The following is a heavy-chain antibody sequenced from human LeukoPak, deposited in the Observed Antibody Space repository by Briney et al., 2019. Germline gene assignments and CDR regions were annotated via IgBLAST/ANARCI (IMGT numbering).Heavy chain of an antibody. CDR1: GGSISSGGYY. J-gene: IGHJ4*02. CDR3: ARGRSYSSSYAGTFDY. V-gene: IGHV4-31*03. CDR2: IYYSGTT. Sequence: SQTLSLTCSVSGGSISSGGYYWNWIRQYPGKGLEWIGSIYYSGTTYYNPSLKNRVTISVDTSKNQFSLKLSSVTAADTAVYYCARGRSYSSSYAGTFDYWGQGTLVTVSS. D-gene: IGHD6-13*01.